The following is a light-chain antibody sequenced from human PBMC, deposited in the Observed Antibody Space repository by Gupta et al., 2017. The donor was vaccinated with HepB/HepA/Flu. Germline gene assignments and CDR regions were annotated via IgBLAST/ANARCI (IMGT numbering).Light chain of an antibody. CDR1: QSRVHSDGSTY. J-gene: IGKJ3*01. CDR3: RQKKQFPFT. V-gene: IGKV2-24*01. Sequence: IVMTQTTISSPVTLGQPASISCRSTQSRVHSDGSTYLTWLQQRPGQPPRLLIYKNSNRGFGVADRFSGSGAGTYFTLKISRGEAEDVGIYYCRQKKQFPFTFGHGTKVDIK. CDR2: KNS.